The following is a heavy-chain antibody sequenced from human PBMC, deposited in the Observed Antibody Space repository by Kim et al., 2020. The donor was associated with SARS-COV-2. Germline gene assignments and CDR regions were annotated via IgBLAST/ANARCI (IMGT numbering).Heavy chain of an antibody. J-gene: IGHJ1*01. CDR1: GGTFSSYA. D-gene: IGHD2-15*01. CDR3: ARGGDCSGGSCYSLGHFGQH. V-gene: IGHV1-69*04. CDR2: IIPIFGIA. Sequence: SVKVSCKASGGTFSSYAISWVRQAPGQGLEWMGRIIPIFGIANYAQKFQGRVTITADKSTSTAYMELSSLRSEDTAVYYCARGGDCSGGSCYSLGHFGQHWGQGTLVTVSS.